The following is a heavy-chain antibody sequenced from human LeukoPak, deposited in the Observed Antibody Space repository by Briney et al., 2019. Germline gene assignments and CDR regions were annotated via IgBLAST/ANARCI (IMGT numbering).Heavy chain of an antibody. J-gene: IGHJ4*02. CDR3: ASTGTVTTAFDL. CDR2: IIPIFGAV. D-gene: IGHD4-17*01. CDR1: GGTFSSYA. V-gene: IGHV1-69*13. Sequence: ASVKVSCKASGGTFSSYAISWVRQAPGQGLEWMGGIIPIFGAVNYAHNFQGRVTITADESTSTAYMEVSSLRSDDTAVYYCASTGTVTTAFDLWGQGTLVTVSS.